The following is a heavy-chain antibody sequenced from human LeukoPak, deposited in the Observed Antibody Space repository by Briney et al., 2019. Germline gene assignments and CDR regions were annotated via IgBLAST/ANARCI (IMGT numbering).Heavy chain of an antibody. Sequence: GGSLRLSCAASGFTFSSYEMNWVRQAPGKGLEWVSYISSSGSTIYYADSVKGRFTISRDNSKNTLYLQMNSLRAEDTAVYYCAKERGSSSWYYFDYWGQGTLVTVSS. V-gene: IGHV3-48*03. CDR2: ISSSGSTI. CDR1: GFTFSSYE. CDR3: AKERGSSSWYYFDY. J-gene: IGHJ4*02. D-gene: IGHD6-13*01.